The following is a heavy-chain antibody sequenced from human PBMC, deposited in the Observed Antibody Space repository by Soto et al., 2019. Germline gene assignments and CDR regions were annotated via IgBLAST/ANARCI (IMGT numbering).Heavy chain of an antibody. CDR1: GFTFSSYA. D-gene: IGHD5-18*01. CDR3: AKAQLWLYYYYGMDV. Sequence: PGGSLRLSCAASGFTFSSYAMSWVRQAPGKGLEWVSAISGSGGSTYYADSVKGRFTISRDNSKNTLYLQMNSLRAEDTAVYYCAKAQLWLYYYYGMDVWGQGTTVTVSS. V-gene: IGHV3-23*01. CDR2: ISGSGGST. J-gene: IGHJ6*02.